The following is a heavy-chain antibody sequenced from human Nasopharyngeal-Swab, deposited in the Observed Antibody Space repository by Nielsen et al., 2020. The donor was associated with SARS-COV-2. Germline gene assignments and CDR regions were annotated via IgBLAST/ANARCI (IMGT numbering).Heavy chain of an antibody. CDR2: IYYSGST. V-gene: IGHV4-31*03. Sequence: SETLSLTCTVSGVSISSGGYYWSWIRQHPGKGLEWIRYIYYSGSTYYNPSLKSRVTISVDTSKNQFSLKLSSVTAADTAVYYCARARLYYYGSGNYYMDVWGKGTTVTVSS. CDR1: GVSISSGGYY. J-gene: IGHJ6*03. CDR3: ARARLYYYGSGNYYMDV. D-gene: IGHD3-10*01.